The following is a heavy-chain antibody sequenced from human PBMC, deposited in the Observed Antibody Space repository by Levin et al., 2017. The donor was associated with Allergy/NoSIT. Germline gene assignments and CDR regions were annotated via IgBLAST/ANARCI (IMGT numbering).Heavy chain of an antibody. D-gene: IGHD3-9*01. CDR1: GFSLNTYD. J-gene: IGHJ3*02. CDR2: ISTTGGLE. V-gene: IGHV3-23*01. CDR3: ARRPLDSYAYDI. Sequence: PGGSLRLSCAASGFSLNTYDMYWVRQASGKGLEWVSSISTTGGLEFYADSVKGRFTVSRDNSKNTLYLQMTSLRADDTALYYCARRPLDSYAYDIWGQGTVVSVSS.